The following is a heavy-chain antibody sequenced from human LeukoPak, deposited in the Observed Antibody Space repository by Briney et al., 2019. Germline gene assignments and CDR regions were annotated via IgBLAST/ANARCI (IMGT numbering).Heavy chain of an antibody. Sequence: ASVKVSCKASGYTFTSYGISWVRQAPGQGLEWMGWTSAYNGNTNYAQKLQGRVTMTTDTSTSTAYMELRSLRSDNTAVYYCARSGHGDYVFDYWGQGTLVTVSS. D-gene: IGHD4-17*01. J-gene: IGHJ4*02. CDR2: TSAYNGNT. V-gene: IGHV1-18*01. CDR3: ARSGHGDYVFDY. CDR1: GYTFTSYG.